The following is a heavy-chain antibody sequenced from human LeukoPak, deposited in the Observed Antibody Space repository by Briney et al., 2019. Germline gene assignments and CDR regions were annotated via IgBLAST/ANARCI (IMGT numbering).Heavy chain of an antibody. CDR3: ARPHCSSTSCYSHNWFDP. CDR1: GYTFSSYS. V-gene: IGHV3-21*01. D-gene: IGHD2-2*02. J-gene: IGHJ5*02. CDR2: ISCCSCYR. Sequence: GGALRLSCASSGYTFSSYSVNWGRQAPGKGLELVSSISCCSCYRYYAEPVTGRLTITRDNAKNSLYLQMNSLRAEDTAVYYCARPHCSSTSCYSHNWFDPWGQGTLVSVSS.